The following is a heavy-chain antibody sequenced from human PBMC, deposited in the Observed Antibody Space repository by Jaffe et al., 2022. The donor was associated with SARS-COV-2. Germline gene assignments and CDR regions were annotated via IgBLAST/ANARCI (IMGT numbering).Heavy chain of an antibody. V-gene: IGHV1-69*06. CDR1: GDSFSSYG. D-gene: IGHD3-22*01. CDR3: ARQVVPHYYEGGSFHYVGGIDY. J-gene: IGHJ4*02. CDR2: IIPMSGTA. Sequence: QVQLVQSGAEVKKPGSSVKVSCKASGDSFSSYGVSWVRQAPGQGLEWMGGIIPMSGTANYAQKFQDRVTITADRSTSTAYLELSSLRSEDTAVYYCARQVVPHYYEGGSFHYVGGIDYWGQGTLVTVSS.